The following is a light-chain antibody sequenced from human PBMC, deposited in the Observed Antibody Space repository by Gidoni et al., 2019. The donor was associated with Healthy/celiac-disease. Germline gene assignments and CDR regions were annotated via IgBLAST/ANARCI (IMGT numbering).Light chain of an antibody. CDR3: QQYNSYSPWT. CDR1: QSISSW. V-gene: IGKV1-5*03. J-gene: IGKJ1*01. CDR2: KAS. Sequence: DIQMTQSPSTLSASVGDRVTITCRASQSISSWLAWYQQKPGKAPKLRIYKASSLEGGVPSRFSGSESGTEFTLTISSLQPDDFATYYCQQYNSYSPWTFGQGTKVEIK.